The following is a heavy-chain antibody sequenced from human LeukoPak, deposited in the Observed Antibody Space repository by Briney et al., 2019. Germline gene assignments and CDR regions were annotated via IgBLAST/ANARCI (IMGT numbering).Heavy chain of an antibody. CDR3: AGEYGSGSYYIAYYYYMDV. D-gene: IGHD3-10*01. Sequence: PSETLSLTCTVSGGSISSSSYYWGWIRQPPGKGLEWIGSIYHSGSTYYNPSLKSRVTISVDTSKNQFSLKLSSVTAADTAVYYCAGEYGSGSYYIAYYYYMDVWGKGTTVTVSS. CDR1: GGSISSSSYY. V-gene: IGHV4-39*07. J-gene: IGHJ6*03. CDR2: IYHSGST.